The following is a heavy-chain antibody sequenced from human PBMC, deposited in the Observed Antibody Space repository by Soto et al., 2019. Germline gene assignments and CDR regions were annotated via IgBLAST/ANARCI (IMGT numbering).Heavy chain of an antibody. Sequence: SETLSLTCAVYGGSFSAYYWRWIRQPPGKGLEWTGEINHSGGTSYNPSLKSRVTISVDTSKSQFSLMLTSVAAADRVVYYCARGSVDTVDSSGLYEDWGQGTPVIVSS. CDR2: INHSGGT. CDR3: ARGSVDTVDSSGLYED. CDR1: GGSFSAYY. D-gene: IGHD3-22*01. V-gene: IGHV4-34*01. J-gene: IGHJ1*01.